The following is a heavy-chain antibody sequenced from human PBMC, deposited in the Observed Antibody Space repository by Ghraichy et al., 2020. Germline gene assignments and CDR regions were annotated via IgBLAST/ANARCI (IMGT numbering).Heavy chain of an antibody. CDR1: GGSISSYY. J-gene: IGHJ4*02. Sequence: SETLSLTCTVSGGSISSYYWSWIRQPPGKGLEWIGYIHYSGTTSYSPSLKSRVTLSVDTSKNQFSLKLTSVTSADTAVYYCATTLFWGQEILVTVSS. CDR3: ATTLF. V-gene: IGHV4-59*01. D-gene: IGHD3-9*01. CDR2: IHYSGTT.